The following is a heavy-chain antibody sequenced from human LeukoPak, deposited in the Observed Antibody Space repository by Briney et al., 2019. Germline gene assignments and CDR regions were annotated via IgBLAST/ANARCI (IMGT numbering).Heavy chain of an antibody. J-gene: IGHJ4*02. CDR3: ASLRGYSMVRGVIVDC. D-gene: IGHD3-10*01. Sequence: GASVTVSFKASGYSFTDYHIHWVRQAPGQGLAWMGWINPKSGGTNFAQMFQGRVTMTWDTSISTAYMELSRLRSDATAVYYCASLRGYSMVRGVIVDCWGQGTLVTISS. V-gene: IGHV1-2*02. CDR1: GYSFTDYH. CDR2: INPKSGGT.